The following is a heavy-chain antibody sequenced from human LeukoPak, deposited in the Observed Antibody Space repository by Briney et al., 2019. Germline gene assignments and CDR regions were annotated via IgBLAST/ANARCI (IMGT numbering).Heavy chain of an antibody. CDR2: IYYSGST. D-gene: IGHD3-3*01. J-gene: IGHJ5*02. V-gene: IGHV4-59*01. Sequence: SETLSLTSTVSGGSISSYYWSWIRQPPGKGLEWIGYIYYSGSTNYNPSLKSRVTISVDTSKTQFSLKLSSVTAADTAVYYCARAAYYDFWSGQIPWFDPWGQGTLVTVSS. CDR3: ARAAYYDFWSGQIPWFDP. CDR1: GGSISSYY.